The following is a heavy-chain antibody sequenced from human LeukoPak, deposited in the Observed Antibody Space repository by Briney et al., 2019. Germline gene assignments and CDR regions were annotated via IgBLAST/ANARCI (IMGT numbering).Heavy chain of an antibody. CDR1: GYSFTSYW. CDR3: ARHPKYSSGSNWFDP. V-gene: IGHV5-51*01. CDR2: IYPGDSDT. D-gene: IGHD6-19*01. J-gene: IGHJ5*02. Sequence: GESLKISCTGSGYSFTSYWIGWVRQMPGKGLEWMGIIYPGDSDTRYSPSFQGQVTISADESISTAYLQWSSLKASDTAVCYCARHPKYSSGSNWFDPWGQGTLVTVSS.